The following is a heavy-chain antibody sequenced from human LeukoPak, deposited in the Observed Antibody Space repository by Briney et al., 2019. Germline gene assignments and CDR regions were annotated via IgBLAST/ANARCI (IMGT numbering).Heavy chain of an antibody. CDR3: ARADYYDSGSFYPLNF. J-gene: IGHJ4*02. D-gene: IGHD3-10*01. V-gene: IGHV3-30*02. CDR2: IRYDGSNK. Sequence: PGGSLRLSCAASGFTFSSYGMHWVRQAPGKGLEWVAFIRYDGSNKYYADSVKGRFTISRDNSKNTLYLQMNSLRAEDTAVFYCARADYYDSGSFYPLNFWGQGTLVTVSS. CDR1: GFTFSSYG.